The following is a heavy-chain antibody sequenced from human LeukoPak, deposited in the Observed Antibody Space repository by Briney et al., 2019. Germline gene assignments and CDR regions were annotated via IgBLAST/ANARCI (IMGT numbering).Heavy chain of an antibody. J-gene: IGHJ4*02. D-gene: IGHD1-26*01. CDR3: TTDGVGVEGATYDN. Sequence: GGSLRLSCTASRFTFGDYSMNWVRQAPGKGLEWVGFIRSKTYDGTTEYAASVKGRFTISRDDSKNTLYLQMNSLKTEDTAVYYCTTDGVGVEGATYDNWGQGTLVSVSS. CDR2: IRSKTYDGTT. CDR1: RFTFGDYS. V-gene: IGHV3-49*04.